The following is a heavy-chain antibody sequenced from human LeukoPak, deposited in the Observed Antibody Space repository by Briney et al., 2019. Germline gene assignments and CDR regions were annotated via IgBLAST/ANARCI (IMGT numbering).Heavy chain of an antibody. CDR2: ISSSSSYI. D-gene: IGHD5-18*01. CDR1: GFTFSSYS. V-gene: IGHV3-21*01. Sequence: PGGSLRLSCAASGFTFSSYSMNWVRQAPGKGLEWVSSISSSSSYIYYADSVKGRFTISRDNAKNSLYLQMNSLRAEDTAVYYCARYTDVDTAMVNAFDIWGQGTMVTVSS. CDR3: ARYTDVDTAMVNAFDI. J-gene: IGHJ3*02.